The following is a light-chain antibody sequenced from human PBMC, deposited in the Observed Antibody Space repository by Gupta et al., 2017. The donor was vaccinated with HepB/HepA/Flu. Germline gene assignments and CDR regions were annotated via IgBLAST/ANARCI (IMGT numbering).Light chain of an antibody. CDR2: DAS. Sequence: IVLTQSPALLSLSTGERATLSCRASESIRYSLGWYQQKPGQAPRLVIDDASNRAPGLPARFSGSGSGTDFTLTISSLEPEDFAVHYCQQRSKCPLTFGGGTKVEIK. CDR1: ESIRYS. J-gene: IGKJ4*01. CDR3: QQRSKCPLT. V-gene: IGKV3-11*01.